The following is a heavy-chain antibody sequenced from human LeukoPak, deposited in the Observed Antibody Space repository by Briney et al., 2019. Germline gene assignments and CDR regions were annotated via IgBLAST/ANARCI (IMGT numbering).Heavy chain of an antibody. D-gene: IGHD5-18*01. CDR2: IYTSGST. CDR3: ARGPQYSYGPDYYYYGMDV. CDR1: GGSISSYY. V-gene: IGHV4-4*07. Sequence: SGTLSLTCTVPGGSISSYYWSWIRQPAGKGLEWIGRIYTSGSTNYNPSLKSRVTMSVDTSKNQFSLKLSSVTAADTAVYYCARGPQYSYGPDYYYYGMDVWGQGTTVTVSS. J-gene: IGHJ6*02.